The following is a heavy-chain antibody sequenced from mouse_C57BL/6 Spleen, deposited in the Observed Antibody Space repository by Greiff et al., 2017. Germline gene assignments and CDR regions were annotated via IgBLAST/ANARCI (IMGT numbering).Heavy chain of an antibody. J-gene: IGHJ2*01. Sequence: VQLQQSGAELVRPGTSVKVSCKASGYAFTNYLIEWVKQRPGQGLEWIGVINPGSGGTNYNEKFKGKATLTADKSSSTAYMQLSSLTSEDSAVYFCARSWDGNYFDYWGQGTTLTVSS. V-gene: IGHV1-54*01. D-gene: IGHD4-1*01. CDR3: ARSWDGNYFDY. CDR2: INPGSGGT. CDR1: GYAFTNYL.